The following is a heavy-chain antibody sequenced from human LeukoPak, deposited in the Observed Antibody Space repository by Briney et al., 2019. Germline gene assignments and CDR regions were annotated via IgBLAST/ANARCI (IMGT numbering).Heavy chain of an antibody. J-gene: IGHJ3*01. D-gene: IGHD4-17*01. V-gene: IGHV3-23*01. Sequence: GGSLRLSCEASGFTFSNYAMTWVRQAPGKGLEWVSSIRGSGASSFYADSVKGWFAMSRDNSKSTLYLQMNSLRVGDTAVYYCGRDPNGDYVGAFDFGGQGTLVTVSS. CDR3: GRDPNGDYVGAFDF. CDR1: GFTFSNYA. CDR2: IRGSGASS.